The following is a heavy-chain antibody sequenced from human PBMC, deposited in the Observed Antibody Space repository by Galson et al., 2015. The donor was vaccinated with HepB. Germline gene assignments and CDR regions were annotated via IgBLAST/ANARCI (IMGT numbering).Heavy chain of an antibody. V-gene: IGHV1-18*04. J-gene: IGHJ1*01. CDR2: ISAYNGNT. CDR3: ARVRLSLLSVRGVISGAEYFQH. CDR1: GYTFTSYG. Sequence: SVKVSCKASGYTFTSYGICWVRQAPGQGLEWMGWISAYNGNTNYAQKLQGRVTMTTDTSTSTAYMELRSLRSDDTAVYYCARVRLSLLSVRGVISGAEYFQHWGQGTLVTVSS. D-gene: IGHD3-10*01.